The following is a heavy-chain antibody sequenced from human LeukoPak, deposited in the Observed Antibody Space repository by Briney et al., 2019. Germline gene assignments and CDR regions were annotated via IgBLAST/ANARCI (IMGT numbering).Heavy chain of an antibody. D-gene: IGHD2-15*01. J-gene: IGHJ4*02. CDR1: GFTFSSYA. CDR2: ISGSGGSA. V-gene: IGHV3-23*01. Sequence: GGSLRLSCAASGFTFSSYAMSWVRQAPGKGLEWVSAISGSGGSAYYADSVKGRFTISRDNSKNTLYLQMNSLRAEDTAVYYCAKDRVMTGSSSPPRYFDYWGQGTLVTVSS. CDR3: AKDRVMTGSSSPPRYFDY.